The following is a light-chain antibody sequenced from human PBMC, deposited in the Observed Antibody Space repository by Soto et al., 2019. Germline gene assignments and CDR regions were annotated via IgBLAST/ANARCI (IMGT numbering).Light chain of an antibody. Sequence: DIHMTQSPASLSASVGDRVTITCRASQSISSYVKWYQQKPGKAPKLLIYAASSLQSGVPSRFSCSGSGTDVTLTISSLQPEDFATYSCQQSYSTPRTFGQGTKVDI. CDR1: QSISSY. V-gene: IGKV1-39*01. CDR3: QQSYSTPRT. CDR2: AAS. J-gene: IGKJ1*01.